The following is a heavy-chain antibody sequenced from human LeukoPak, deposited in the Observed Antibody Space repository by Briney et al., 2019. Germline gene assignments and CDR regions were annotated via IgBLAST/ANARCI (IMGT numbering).Heavy chain of an antibody. CDR3: ARVPRIAAAGHNWFDP. Sequence: ASVKVSCKASGYTFTGYYMHWVRQATGQGLEWMGWMNPNSGNTGYAQKFQGRVTMTRNTSISTAYMELSSLRSEDTAVYYCARVPRIAAAGHNWFDPWGQGTLVTVSS. J-gene: IGHJ5*02. V-gene: IGHV1-8*02. CDR2: MNPNSGNT. D-gene: IGHD6-13*01. CDR1: GYTFTGYY.